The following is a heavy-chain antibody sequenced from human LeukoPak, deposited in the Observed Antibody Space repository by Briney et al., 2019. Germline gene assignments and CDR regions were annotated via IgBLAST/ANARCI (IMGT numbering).Heavy chain of an antibody. V-gene: IGHV4-31*03. J-gene: IGHJ4*02. CDR2: IYYGGST. CDR1: GGSISSGGYY. D-gene: IGHD7-27*01. CDR3: ARRTGVHFDY. Sequence: SETLSLTCTVSGGSISSGGYYWSWIRQHPGKGLEWIGYIYYGGSTYYNPSLKSRVTISVDTSKNQFSLKLSSVTAADTAVYYCARRTGVHFDYWGQGTLVTVSS.